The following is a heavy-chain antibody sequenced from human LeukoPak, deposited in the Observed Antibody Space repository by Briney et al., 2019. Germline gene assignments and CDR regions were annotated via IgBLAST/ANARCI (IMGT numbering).Heavy chain of an antibody. CDR3: ARDWVAAAGTPGWFDP. Sequence: GGSLRLSCAASGFTFSDYNMSWIRQAPGKGLEWVSYISSSGSTIYYADSVKGRFTISRDNAKNSLYLQMNSLRAEDTAVYYCARDWVAAAGTPGWFDPWGQGTLVTVSS. J-gene: IGHJ5*02. CDR1: GFTFSDYN. V-gene: IGHV3-11*01. CDR2: ISSSGSTI. D-gene: IGHD6-13*01.